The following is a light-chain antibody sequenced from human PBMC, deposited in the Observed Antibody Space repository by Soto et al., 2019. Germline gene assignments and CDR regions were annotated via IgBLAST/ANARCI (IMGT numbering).Light chain of an antibody. CDR2: GNS. V-gene: IGLV1-40*01. J-gene: IGLJ1*01. CDR1: SSNIGAGYD. CDR3: QSYDCSLSGKV. Sequence: QLVLTQPPSVSGAPGQRVTISCTGSSSNIGAGYDVHWYQQLPGTAPKLLIYGNSNRPSGVPDRFSGSKSGTSASLAITGLQAEDEADYYCQSYDCSLSGKVFGTGTKLTVL.